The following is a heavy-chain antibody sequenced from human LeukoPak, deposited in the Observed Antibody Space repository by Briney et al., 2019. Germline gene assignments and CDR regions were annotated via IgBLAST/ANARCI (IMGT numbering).Heavy chain of an antibody. Sequence: SQTLSLTCTVSGGSISSGDYYWSWIRQPPGKGLEWIAYMYYSGSTYYNPSLKSRVTMSADTSKNQLSLKLSSVTASDTAVYYCARPYYYDSRIDPWGQGILVTVSS. CDR1: GGSISSGDYY. CDR3: ARPYYYDSRIDP. D-gene: IGHD3-22*01. CDR2: MYYSGST. J-gene: IGHJ5*02. V-gene: IGHV4-30-4*01.